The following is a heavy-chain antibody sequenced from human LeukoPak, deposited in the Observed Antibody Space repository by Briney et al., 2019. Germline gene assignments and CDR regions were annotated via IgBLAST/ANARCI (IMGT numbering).Heavy chain of an antibody. V-gene: IGHV3-48*03. J-gene: IGHJ4*02. CDR1: GFTFSSYE. CDR2: ISSSGSTI. D-gene: IGHD5-18*01. CDR3: ARGSVDTAMAGDY. Sequence: GGSLRLSCAASGFTFSSYEMNWVRQAPGKGLEWVSYISSSGSTIYNADSVKGRFTISRDNAKNSLYLQMNSLRAEDTAVYYCARGSVDTAMAGDYWGQGTLVTVSS.